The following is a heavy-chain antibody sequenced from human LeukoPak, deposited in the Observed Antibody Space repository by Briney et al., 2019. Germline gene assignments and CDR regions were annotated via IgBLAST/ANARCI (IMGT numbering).Heavy chain of an antibody. CDR1: GYTLTELS. D-gene: IGHD1-26*01. CDR3: ARGVGATGLDAFDI. V-gene: IGHV1-69*05. CDR2: IIPIFGTA. Sequence: ASVKVSCKVSGYTLTELSMHWVRQAPGQGLEWMGGIIPIFGTANYAQKFQGRVTITTDESTSTAYMELSSLRSEDTAVYYCARGVGATGLDAFDIWGQGTMVTVSS. J-gene: IGHJ3*02.